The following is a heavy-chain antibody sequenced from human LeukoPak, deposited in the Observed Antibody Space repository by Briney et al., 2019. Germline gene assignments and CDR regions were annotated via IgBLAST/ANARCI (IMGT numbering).Heavy chain of an antibody. V-gene: IGHV4-34*01. D-gene: IGHD5-18*01. CDR2: VHHSGMT. CDR1: GGSFTSDY. CDR3: ARGSGYTYGYPFDS. Sequence: SETLSLTCTVYGGSFTSDYWTWIRQPPGKGLEWIGEVHHSGMTNYKPSLRSRVTISLDTSKNQFSLNLASVTAADTAVYYCARGSGYTYGYPFDSWGQGTLVTVSS. J-gene: IGHJ4*02.